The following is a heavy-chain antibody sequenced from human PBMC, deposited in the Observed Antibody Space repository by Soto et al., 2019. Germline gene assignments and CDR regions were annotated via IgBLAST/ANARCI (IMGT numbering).Heavy chain of an antibody. J-gene: IGHJ3*02. V-gene: IGHV4-59*11. CDR2: VPHSGST. CDR1: GGSIISHL. Sequence: LSLTCTVSGGSIISHLWSWIRQPPGKGLEWIGYVPHSGSTTHNPSLKSRVTISLDTSKNQVSLQLRSVTAADTAVYYCAREGPLSGDAFDIWGRGTKVTVSS. CDR3: AREGPLSGDAFDI. D-gene: IGHD3-16*01.